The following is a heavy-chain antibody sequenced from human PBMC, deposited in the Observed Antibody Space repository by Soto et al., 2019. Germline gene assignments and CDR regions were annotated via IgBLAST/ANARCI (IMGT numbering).Heavy chain of an antibody. CDR3: AHIMITYGGVSGLDGFEN. CDR1: GFSLTARGVG. CDR2: IYWDDDR. V-gene: IGHV2-5*02. J-gene: IGHJ3*02. D-gene: IGHD3-16*01. Sequence: SGPTLVNPTQTLTLTCTFSGFSLTARGVGVGWIRQVPGKALERLSIIYWDDDRRYNPSLNSRLAITKDTSRNQVVLTMTTLDPVDTATYYCAHIMITYGGVSGLDGFENWGQGTMVTVSS.